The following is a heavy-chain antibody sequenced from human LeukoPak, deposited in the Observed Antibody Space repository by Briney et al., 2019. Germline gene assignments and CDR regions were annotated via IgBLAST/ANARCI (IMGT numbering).Heavy chain of an antibody. CDR1: GGSISRPY. CDR3: ARGGGLYFGDLFSAGYMDV. D-gene: IGHD3-10*01. J-gene: IGHJ6*03. Sequence: SETLSLTCTVSGGSISRPYWSWIRQPPGEGLEWIGYVYSDGRTNFNPSLKSRVAMSIDTSKSQFSLRLTSVTAADAAVYYCARGGGLYFGDLFSAGYMDVWGKGTTVTVSS. V-gene: IGHV4-59*11. CDR2: VYSDGRT.